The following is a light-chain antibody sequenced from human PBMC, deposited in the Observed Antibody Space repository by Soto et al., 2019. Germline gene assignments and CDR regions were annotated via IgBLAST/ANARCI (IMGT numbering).Light chain of an antibody. CDR1: QGISSY. V-gene: IGKV3-20*01. J-gene: IGKJ1*01. Sequence: ILLTQSPASLSSSPGDRATLTCRASQGISSYLAWYQQKPGRAPRLLIYAASTRPSGVPARFSGSGSGTDFTLTISSLEAEDFALYYCQQYGNSPPTFGRGTKVDIK. CDR3: QQYGNSPPT. CDR2: AAS.